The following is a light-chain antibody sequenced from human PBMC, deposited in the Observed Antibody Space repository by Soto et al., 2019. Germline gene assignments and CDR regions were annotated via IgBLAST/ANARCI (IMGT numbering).Light chain of an antibody. CDR3: ASWDDRLKGYV. Sequence: QSVLTQPPSASGTPGQGVTISCSGSTSNIGSNYVYWYQQLPGTAPKLLIYRNNQRPSGVPDRFSGSTSGTSVSLAISGLQSEDEADYYCASWDDRLKGYVFGTGTKVTVL. J-gene: IGLJ1*01. V-gene: IGLV1-47*01. CDR1: TSNIGSNY. CDR2: RNN.